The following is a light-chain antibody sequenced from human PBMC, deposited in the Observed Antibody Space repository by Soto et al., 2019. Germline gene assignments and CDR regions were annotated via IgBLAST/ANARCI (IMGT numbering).Light chain of an antibody. CDR1: QSVSSSY. Sequence: EIVLTQSPGTLSLSPGERATLSCRASQSVSSSYLVWYQQRPGQPPRLLIYGTSNRAAGIPDRFTGTGSGTDFTLTIYRLEPEDSAVYYCQQYGSSVITFGGGT. J-gene: IGKJ4*01. V-gene: IGKV3-20*01. CDR2: GTS. CDR3: QQYGSSVIT.